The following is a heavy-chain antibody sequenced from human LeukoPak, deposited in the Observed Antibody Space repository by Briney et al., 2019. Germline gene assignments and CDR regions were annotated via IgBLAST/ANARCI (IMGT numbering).Heavy chain of an antibody. CDR3: ARGSTGGFYYDSSGYYDPAPSDY. V-gene: IGHV1-8*01. D-gene: IGHD3-22*01. J-gene: IGHJ4*02. Sequence: ASVKVSCKASGYTFTSYDINWVRQATGQGLEWMGWMNPNSGNTGYAQKFQGRVTMTRNTSISTAYMELSSLRSEDTAVYYCARGSTGGFYYDSSGYYDPAPSDYWGQGTLVTVSS. CDR1: GYTFTSYD. CDR2: MNPNSGNT.